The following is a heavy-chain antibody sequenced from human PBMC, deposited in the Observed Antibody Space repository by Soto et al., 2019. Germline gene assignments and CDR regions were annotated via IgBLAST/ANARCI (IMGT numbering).Heavy chain of an antibody. CDR3: ARANYCGSGTYYTNYYCSMDV. V-gene: IGHV1-69*02. CDR2: IIPIVDIA. CDR1: GGTFSNYF. D-gene: IGHD3-10*01. J-gene: IGHJ6*03. Sequence: QVQLVQSGAEVKKPGSSVKVSCKASGGTFSNYFISWLRQAPGQGLEWMGRIIPIVDIADYEEKFQGRVTITADKSTSSAYMELSSLRSEDTAAHYCARANYCGSGTYYTNYYCSMDVWGKGTTVTVSS.